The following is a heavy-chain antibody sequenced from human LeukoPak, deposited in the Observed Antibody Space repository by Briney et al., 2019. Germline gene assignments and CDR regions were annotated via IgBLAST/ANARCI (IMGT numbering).Heavy chain of an antibody. Sequence: RGSLRLSCAASGFTFSNYWMSWVRQAPGKGLEWVSNIKQDGSDKYYIDSVKGRFTISRGNAKNSLYLQMNSLRVEEAAVYYCASMKGSGTYSSFDYWGEGTLVTVSS. D-gene: IGHD3-10*01. CDR1: GFTFSNYW. CDR3: ASMKGSGTYSSFDY. CDR2: IKQDGSDK. J-gene: IGHJ4*02. V-gene: IGHV3-7*01.